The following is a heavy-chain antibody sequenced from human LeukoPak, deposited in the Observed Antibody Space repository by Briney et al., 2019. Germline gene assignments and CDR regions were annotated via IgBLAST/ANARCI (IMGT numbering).Heavy chain of an antibody. D-gene: IGHD4-11*01. V-gene: IGHV3-48*02. CDR3: ARDLTTTVTMGY. CDR2: ISSRSRTI. Sequence: GGSLRLSCAASGFTFSDYSMNWVRQAPGKGLEWVSYISSRSRTIYYADSVKGRFTISRDNGKNSPYLQMNSLRDEDTAVYYCARDLTTTVTMGYWGQGTLVTVSS. J-gene: IGHJ4*02. CDR1: GFTFSDYS.